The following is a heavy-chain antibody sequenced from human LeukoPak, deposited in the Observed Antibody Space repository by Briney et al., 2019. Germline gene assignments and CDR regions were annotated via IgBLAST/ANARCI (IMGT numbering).Heavy chain of an antibody. J-gene: IGHJ5*02. Sequence: PSQTLSLTCTVSGGSISSGSYYWSWIRQPAGKGLEWIGRIYTSGSTNYNPSLKSRVTMSVDTSKNQFSLKLSSVTAADTAVYYCARAIAAAGIGWFDPWGQGTLVTVSS. V-gene: IGHV4-61*02. CDR2: IYTSGST. CDR1: GGSISSGSYY. CDR3: ARAIAAAGIGWFDP. D-gene: IGHD6-13*01.